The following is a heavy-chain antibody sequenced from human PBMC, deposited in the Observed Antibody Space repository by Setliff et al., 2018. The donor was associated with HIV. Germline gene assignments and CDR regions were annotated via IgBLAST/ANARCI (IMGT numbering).Heavy chain of an antibody. CDR2: ISGYNGNT. J-gene: IGHJ3*02. CDR3: AAIAAAALRGTFDI. Sequence: ASVKVSCKASGYTFTNYGISWVRQAPGQGLEWMGWISGYNGNTNYAQKLQGRVTMTTDTSTSTAYMELRSLRSDDTAVYYCAAIAAAALRGTFDIWGQGTMVTVSS. CDR1: GYTFTNYG. D-gene: IGHD6-13*01. V-gene: IGHV1-18*01.